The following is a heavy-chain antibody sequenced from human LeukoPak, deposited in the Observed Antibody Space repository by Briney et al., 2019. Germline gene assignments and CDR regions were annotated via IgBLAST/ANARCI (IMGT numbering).Heavy chain of an antibody. Sequence: GGSLRLSCAASGFTFSSYEMDWVRQAPGKGLEWVSYISSSGSTIYYADSVKGRFTISRDNAKNSLYLQMNSLRAEDTAVYYCASGRVVAKRPGWFDPWGQGTLVAVSS. CDR3: ASGRVVAKRPGWFDP. CDR1: GFTFSSYE. J-gene: IGHJ5*02. V-gene: IGHV3-48*03. CDR2: ISSSGSTI. D-gene: IGHD5-12*01.